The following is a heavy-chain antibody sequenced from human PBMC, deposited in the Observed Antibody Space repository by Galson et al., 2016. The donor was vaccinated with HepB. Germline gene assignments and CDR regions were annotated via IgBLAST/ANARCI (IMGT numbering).Heavy chain of an antibody. CDR2: ISGSGGTT. J-gene: IGHJ6*02. V-gene: IGHV3-23*01. CDR1: GFTFSGYA. CDR3: ARPTPQETLDYYGLDV. Sequence: SLRLSCAASGFTFSGYAMTWVRQAPGKGLEWVSSISGSGGTTYYADSVKGRFTISRDNSKNTLYVQMNSLTAEDTAIYYCARPTPQETLDYYGLDVWGQGTTVIVSS.